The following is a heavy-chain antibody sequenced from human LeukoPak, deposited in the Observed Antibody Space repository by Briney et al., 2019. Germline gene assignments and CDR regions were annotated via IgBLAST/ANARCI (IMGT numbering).Heavy chain of an antibody. V-gene: IGHV3-23*01. Sequence: GGSLRLSRAASGFTFSSYAMSWVRQAPGKGLEWVSAISGSGGSTYYADSVKGRFTISRDNSKNTLYLQMNSLRAEDTAVYYCAKVDTATYYYYYGMDVWGQGTTVTVSS. CDR1: GFTFSSYA. J-gene: IGHJ6*02. D-gene: IGHD5-18*01. CDR3: AKVDTATYYYYYGMDV. CDR2: ISGSGGST.